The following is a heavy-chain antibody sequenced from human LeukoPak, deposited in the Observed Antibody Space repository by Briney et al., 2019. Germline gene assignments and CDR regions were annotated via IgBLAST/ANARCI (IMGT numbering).Heavy chain of an antibody. CDR1: GFTFSSYA. CDR3: AFSGYTSAY. V-gene: IGHV3-23*01. J-gene: IGHJ4*02. D-gene: IGHD5-24*01. Sequence: GGSLRLSCAASGFTFSSYAMSWVRQAPGKGLEWVSAISGGGGKTYYADSVKGRFTIARDNSKNTVSLQMNSLRVEDTAVYYCAFSGYTSAYWGQGTLVIVSS. CDR2: ISGGGGKT.